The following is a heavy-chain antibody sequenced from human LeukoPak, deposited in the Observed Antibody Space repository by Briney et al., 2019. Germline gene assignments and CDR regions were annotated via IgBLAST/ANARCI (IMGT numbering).Heavy chain of an antibody. CDR1: GPSISSYY. V-gene: IGHV4-4*07. J-gene: IGHJ3*02. CDR3: ARGYSSPYYYGSSGYLAFDI. CDR2: IYTSGST. D-gene: IGHD3-22*01. Sequence: SETRSLTSPVSGPSISSYYWSWIRQPAGKGLEWIGRIYTSGSTNYNPSLKSRVTMSVDTSKNQFSLKLSSVTAADTAVYYCARGYSSPYYYGSSGYLAFDIWGQGTMVTVSS.